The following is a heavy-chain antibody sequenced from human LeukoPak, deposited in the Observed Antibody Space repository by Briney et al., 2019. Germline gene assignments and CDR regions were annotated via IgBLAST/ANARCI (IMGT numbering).Heavy chain of an antibody. CDR2: ISGSGGST. CDR1: GFSLTSGYY. Sequence: ETLSLTCDVLGFSLTSGYYWGWVRQAPGKGLEWVSAISGSGGSTYYADSVKGRFTISRDNSKNTLYLQMNSLRAEDTAVYYCAKTVAGTPVYYFDYWGQGTLVTVSS. V-gene: IGHV3-23*01. CDR3: AKTVAGTPVYYFDY. J-gene: IGHJ4*02. D-gene: IGHD6-19*01.